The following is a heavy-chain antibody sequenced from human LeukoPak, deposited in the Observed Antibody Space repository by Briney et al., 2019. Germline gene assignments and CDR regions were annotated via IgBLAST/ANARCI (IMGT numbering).Heavy chain of an antibody. J-gene: IGHJ5*02. D-gene: IGHD6-19*01. CDR2: IDIPGNT. Sequence: GSLRLSCAASGFTLSSYDMHWVRRTTGKGLEWVSGIDIPGNTYYPDSVRGRFTMSRGSAKNSLYLQMNSLRAGDTAVYYCARAVAGTHWFDPWGQGTLVTVSS. V-gene: IGHV3-13*01. CDR3: ARAVAGTHWFDP. CDR1: GFTLSSYD.